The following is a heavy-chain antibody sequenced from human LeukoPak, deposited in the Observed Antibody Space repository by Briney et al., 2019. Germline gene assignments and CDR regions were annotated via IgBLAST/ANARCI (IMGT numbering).Heavy chain of an antibody. D-gene: IGHD5-24*01. CDR1: GFTFSTYS. V-gene: IGHV3-21*04. Sequence: PGGSLRLSCAASGFTFSTYSMDWVRQAPGKGLEWVSSISSGSAFIYYADSVKGRFTISRDNAKNSLYLQMNSLRAEDTALYYCAKARRDGYNLDDFFDYWGQGTLVTVSS. J-gene: IGHJ4*02. CDR3: AKARRDGYNLDDFFDY. CDR2: ISSGSAFI.